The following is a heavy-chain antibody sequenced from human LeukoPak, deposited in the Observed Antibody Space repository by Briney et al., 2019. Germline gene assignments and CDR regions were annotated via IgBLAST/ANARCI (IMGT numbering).Heavy chain of an antibody. D-gene: IGHD2-2*01. Sequence: GGSLRLSCAASGFTFSSYGMHWVRQAPGKGLEWVAFIRYDGSNKYYADSVKGRFTISRDNSKNTLYLQMNSLGAEDTAVYYCAKDRNRVVPAAIFDYWGQGTLVTVSS. V-gene: IGHV3-30*02. CDR2: IRYDGSNK. J-gene: IGHJ4*02. CDR3: AKDRNRVVPAAIFDY. CDR1: GFTFSSYG.